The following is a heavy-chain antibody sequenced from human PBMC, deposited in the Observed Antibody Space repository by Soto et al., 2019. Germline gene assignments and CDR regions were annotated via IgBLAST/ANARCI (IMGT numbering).Heavy chain of an antibody. CDR2: IFSNDEK. CDR3: ARTNLLSSSLYVEY. V-gene: IGHV2-26*01. D-gene: IGHD6-13*01. Sequence: SGPTLVNPTETLTLTCTVSGFSLSNARMGVSWIRQPPGKALEWLAHIFSNDEKSYSTSLKSRLTISKDTSKSQVVLTMTNMDPVETATYYWARTNLLSSSLYVEYWGQGTLVNVPS. J-gene: IGHJ4*02. CDR1: GFSLSNARMG.